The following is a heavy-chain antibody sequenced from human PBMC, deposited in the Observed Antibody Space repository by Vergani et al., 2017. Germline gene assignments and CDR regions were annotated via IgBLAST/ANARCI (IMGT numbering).Heavy chain of an antibody. CDR3: TREPCGGNCS. J-gene: IGHJ5*02. D-gene: IGHD4-23*01. CDR1: GFTFGDYA. Sequence: EVQLVESGGGLVQPGRSLRLSCTASGFTFGDYAMSWVRQAPGKGLEWVGFIRSNAYGGTTEYAASVKGRFTISRDDSKSIAYLQMNSLKTEDTAVYYCTREPCGGNCSWGQGTLVTVSS. V-gene: IGHV3-49*04. CDR2: IRSNAYGGTT.